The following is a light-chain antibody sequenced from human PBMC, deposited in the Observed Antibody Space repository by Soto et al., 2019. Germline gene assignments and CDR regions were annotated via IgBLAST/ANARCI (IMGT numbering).Light chain of an antibody. CDR1: SSDVGAYKS. Sequence: QSVLTQPASVSGSPGQSITIPCTGTSSDVGAYKSVSWYQHYPGKAPKLMIYEVSNRPSGVSSRFSGSKSGNTASLTISGLQAEDEADYYCISYTSSSTSVLFGGGTKLTVL. CDR2: EVS. V-gene: IGLV2-14*01. CDR3: ISYTSSSTSVL. J-gene: IGLJ2*01.